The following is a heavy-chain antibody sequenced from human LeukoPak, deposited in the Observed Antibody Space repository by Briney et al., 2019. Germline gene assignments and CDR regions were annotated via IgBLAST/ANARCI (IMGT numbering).Heavy chain of an antibody. J-gene: IGHJ3*02. CDR1: RGTFSSYA. V-gene: IGHV1-69*04. CDR2: IIPILGIA. CDR3: ARPATMAHAFDI. D-gene: IGHD5-12*01. Sequence: SVKVSCKASRGTFSSYAISWVRQAPGQGLEWMGRIIPILGIAKYAQKLQGRVTLTADKSTSTAYMELSSLRSEDTAVYYCARPATMAHAFDIWGQGTMVTVSS.